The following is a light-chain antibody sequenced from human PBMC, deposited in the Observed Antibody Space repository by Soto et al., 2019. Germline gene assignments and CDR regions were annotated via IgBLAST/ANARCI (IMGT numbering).Light chain of an antibody. CDR1: QSINSE. V-gene: IGKV3-15*01. J-gene: IGKJ4*01. Sequence: EIVMTQSPATLSLSPGERAALSCRASQSINSELAWYQQKPGQPPRLLIYGASTRATGVPARFTGSESGSEFTLTISGLQSEDFAVYYCQQNNKWPPVTFGGGTKVEIK. CDR2: GAS. CDR3: QQNNKWPPVT.